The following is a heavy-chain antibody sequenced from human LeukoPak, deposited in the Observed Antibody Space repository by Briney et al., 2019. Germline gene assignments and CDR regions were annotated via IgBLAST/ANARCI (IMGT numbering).Heavy chain of an antibody. CDR1: GFTFSSYE. J-gene: IGHJ4*02. CDR2: ISSSGSTI. D-gene: IGHD6-13*01. V-gene: IGHV3-48*03. CDR3: AKTYSSSWVAEYYYFDY. Sequence: PGGSLRLSCAASGFTFSSYEMNWVRQAPGKGLEWVSYISSSGSTIYYADSVKGRFTISRDNAKNTLYLQMNSLRAEDTAVYYCAKTYSSSWVAEYYYFDYWGQGTLVTVSS.